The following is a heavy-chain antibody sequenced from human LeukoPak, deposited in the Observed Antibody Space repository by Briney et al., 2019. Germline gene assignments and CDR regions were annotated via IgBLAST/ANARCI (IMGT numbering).Heavy chain of an antibody. J-gene: IGHJ4*02. Sequence: GRSLRLSCAASGFTFSSYAMSWVRQAPGKGLEWVSAISGSGGSTYYADSVKGRFTISRDNSKNTLYLQMNSLRAEDTAVYYCAKTASSGGNFGPYFDYWGQGTLVTVSS. CDR1: GFTFSSYA. V-gene: IGHV3-23*01. CDR2: ISGSGGST. CDR3: AKTASSGGNFGPYFDY. D-gene: IGHD4-23*01.